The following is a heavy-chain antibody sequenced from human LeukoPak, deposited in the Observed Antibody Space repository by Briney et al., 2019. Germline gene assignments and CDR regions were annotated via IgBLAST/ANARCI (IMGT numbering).Heavy chain of an antibody. Sequence: SQTLSLTCAISGDSVSSNIAAWNWIRQSPSRGLEWLGRTYYRSKWYNDYAVTVKSRITINPDTSKNQFSLQLNSVTPEDTAVYYCARAKYYYDSSGYYSRDAFDYWGQGTLVTVSS. V-gene: IGHV6-1*01. CDR2: TYYRSKWYN. CDR1: GDSVSSNIAA. J-gene: IGHJ4*02. D-gene: IGHD3-22*01. CDR3: ARAKYYYDSSGYYSRDAFDY.